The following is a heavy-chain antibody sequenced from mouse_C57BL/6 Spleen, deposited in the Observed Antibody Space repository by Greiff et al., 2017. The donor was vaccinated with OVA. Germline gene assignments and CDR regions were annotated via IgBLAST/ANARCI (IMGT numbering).Heavy chain of an antibody. J-gene: IGHJ1*03. V-gene: IGHV5-16*01. D-gene: IGHD4-1*01. CDR1: GFTFSDYY. Sequence: EVKLVESEGGLVQPGSSMKLSCTASGFTFSDYYMAWVRQAPEKGLEWVAYINYDGSSTYYLDSLKSRFIISRDNAKNILYLQMSSLKSEDTATYYCARDCDLGPWYFDGWGTGTTVTVSS. CDR3: ARDCDLGPWYFDG. CDR2: INYDGSST.